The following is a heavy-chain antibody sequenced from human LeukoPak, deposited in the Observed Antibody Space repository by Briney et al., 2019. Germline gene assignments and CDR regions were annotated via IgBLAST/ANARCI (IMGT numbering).Heavy chain of an antibody. V-gene: IGHV3-9*01. Sequence: GGSLRLSCAASGFTFDDYAMHWVRQAPGKGLEWVSGISWNSGSIGYADSVKGRFTISRDNAKNSLYLQMNSLRAEDTAVYYCARGDYWGQGTLVTVSS. D-gene: IGHD1-26*01. J-gene: IGHJ4*02. CDR1: GFTFDDYA. CDR3: ARGDY. CDR2: ISWNSGSI.